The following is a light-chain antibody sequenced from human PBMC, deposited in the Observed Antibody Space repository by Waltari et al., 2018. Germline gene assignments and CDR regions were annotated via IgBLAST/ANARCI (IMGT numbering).Light chain of an antibody. V-gene: IGKV3-20*01. CDR3: QKYERLPAT. CDR2: GAS. Sequence: EIVLTQSPGTLSLSPGERATLSCRASQSVGTYLAWYQQTPGQAPRLLIYGASNRAAGIPDRFIGSGSGTYFSLTISRLEPEDFAGYYCQKYERLPATFGQGTKVEIK. CDR1: QSVGTY. J-gene: IGKJ1*01.